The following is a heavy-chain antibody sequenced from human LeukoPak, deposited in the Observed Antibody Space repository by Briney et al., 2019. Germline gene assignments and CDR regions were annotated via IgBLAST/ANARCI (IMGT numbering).Heavy chain of an antibody. CDR3: ARYCSSTSCYEEGDAFDI. CDR1: GGSISSYY. J-gene: IGHJ3*02. V-gene: IGHV4-59*01. D-gene: IGHD2-2*01. Sequence: PSETLSLTCTVSGGSISSYYWSWIRQPPGKGLEWIGYIYYSGSTNYNPSLKSRVTISVDTSKNQFSLKLSSVTAADTAVYYCARYCSSTSCYEEGDAFDIWGQGTMVTVSS. CDR2: IYYSGST.